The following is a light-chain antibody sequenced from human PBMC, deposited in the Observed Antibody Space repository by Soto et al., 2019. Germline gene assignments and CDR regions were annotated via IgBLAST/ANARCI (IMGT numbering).Light chain of an antibody. J-gene: IGKJ4*01. CDR1: QIIANY. CDR2: AAS. Sequence: DIQMTQSPSSLSASVGDRVTITCRASQIIANYLHWYQHKPGKAPKLLIYAASNLKSGVPSRFSGSGSGTDFTLTISSLQPEDVATYYCQQSSRTPLTFGGGTKVEI. V-gene: IGKV1-39*01. CDR3: QQSSRTPLT.